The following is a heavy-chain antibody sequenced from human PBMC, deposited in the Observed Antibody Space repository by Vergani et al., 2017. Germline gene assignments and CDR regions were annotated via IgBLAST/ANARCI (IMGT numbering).Heavy chain of an antibody. Sequence: EVQLVESGGGLVQPGGSLKLSCAASGFTFSGSAMHWVRQASGKGLEWVGRIRSKANSYATAYAASVKGRFTISRDDSKNTAYLQMNSLKTEDTAVYYCTSRITMVRGVTDTFGMDVWGQGTLVTVSS. D-gene: IGHD3-10*01. J-gene: IGHJ4*02. CDR1: GFTFSGSA. CDR2: IRSKANSYAT. V-gene: IGHV3-73*02. CDR3: TSRITMVRGVTDTFGMDV.